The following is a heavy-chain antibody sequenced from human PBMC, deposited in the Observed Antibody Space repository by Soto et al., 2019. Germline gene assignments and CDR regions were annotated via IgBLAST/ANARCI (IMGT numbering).Heavy chain of an antibody. CDR2: IYSGGTT. CDR3: ASGASGYYR. Sequence: EVQLVESGGGLVQPGGSLRLSCAASGFTVSSNYMTWVRQAPGKGLEWVSNIYSGGTTSYADSVKGRFTISRDNSKNTLFLQMNSLRDDDTAVYYCASGASGYYRWGQGTLVTVSS. J-gene: IGHJ4*02. CDR1: GFTVSSNY. V-gene: IGHV3-66*01. D-gene: IGHD3-10*01.